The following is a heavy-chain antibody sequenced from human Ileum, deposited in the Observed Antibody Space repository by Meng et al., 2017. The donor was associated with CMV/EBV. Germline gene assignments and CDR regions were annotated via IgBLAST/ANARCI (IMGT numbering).Heavy chain of an antibody. CDR2: IFPAFGAA. J-gene: IGHJ5*02. CDR1: SAFC. V-gene: IGHV1-69*05. Sequence: SAFCLNCLRQAPGQGLEWVGGIFPAFGAADLAQKFKGRVTITTYESTNTAYMELISLRSDDTAFYYCAGDPHPYNAWSGYYRWFDPWGQGTLVTVSS. CDR3: AGDPHPYNAWSGYYRWFDP. D-gene: IGHD3-3*01.